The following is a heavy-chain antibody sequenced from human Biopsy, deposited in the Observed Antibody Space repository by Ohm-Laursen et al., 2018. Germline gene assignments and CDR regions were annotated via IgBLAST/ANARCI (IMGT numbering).Heavy chain of an antibody. CDR1: GYTLSESS. J-gene: IGHJ4*02. V-gene: IGHV1-24*01. D-gene: IGHD1-1*01. CDR2: FAPENGKT. Sequence: ASVKVSCKVSGYTLSESSMHWVRQTPGKGLEWMGGFAPENGKTVYTQNFQARVSMTEDTSTDTAYMELRSLRSEDTAVYYCAADINVWNVNYWGQGTQVTVSP. CDR3: AADINVWNVNY.